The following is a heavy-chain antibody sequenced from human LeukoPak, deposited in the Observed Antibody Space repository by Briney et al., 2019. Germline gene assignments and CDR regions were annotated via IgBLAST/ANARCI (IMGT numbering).Heavy chain of an antibody. CDR3: ARSGYSYGYSDY. J-gene: IGHJ4*02. Sequence: SETLSLTCTVSGYSISSGYYWGWIRQPPGKGLEWIGCIYQSGSTYYNPSLKSRVTISVDTPKNHFSLKLTSVTAADTAMYYCARSGYSYGYSDYWGQGTLVTVSS. D-gene: IGHD5-18*01. V-gene: IGHV4-38-2*02. CDR1: GYSISSGYY. CDR2: IYQSGST.